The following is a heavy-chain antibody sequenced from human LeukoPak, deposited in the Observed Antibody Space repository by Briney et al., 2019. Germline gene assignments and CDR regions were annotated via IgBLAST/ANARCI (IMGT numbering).Heavy chain of an antibody. CDR1: GYTFTGYY. CDR2: INPNSGGT. D-gene: IGHD3-3*01. CDR3: ARDRTIFGVVPFGY. J-gene: IGHJ4*02. Sequence: ASVKVSCKTSGYTFTGYYMHWVRQAPGQGLEWMGWINPNSGGTNYAQKFQGRVTMTRDTSISTAYMELSRLRSDDTAVYYCARDRTIFGVVPFGYWGQGTLVTVSS. V-gene: IGHV1-2*02.